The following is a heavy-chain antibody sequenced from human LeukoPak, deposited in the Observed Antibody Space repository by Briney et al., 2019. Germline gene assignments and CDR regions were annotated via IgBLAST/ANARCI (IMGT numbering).Heavy chain of an antibody. J-gene: IGHJ4*02. V-gene: IGHV1-69*04. Sequence: SVKVSCKASGGTFSSYAISWVRQVPGQGLEWMGRIIPIFGIANYAQKFQGRVTITADKSTSTAYMELSSLRSEDTAVYYCARHREGLLWFGELPHPLDYWGQGTLVTVSS. CDR3: ARHREGLLWFGELPHPLDY. CDR1: GGTFSSYA. D-gene: IGHD3-10*01. CDR2: IIPIFGIA.